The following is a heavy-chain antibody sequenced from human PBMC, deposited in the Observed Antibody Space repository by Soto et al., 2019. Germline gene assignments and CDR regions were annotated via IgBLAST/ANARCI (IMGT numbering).Heavy chain of an antibody. Sequence: PGGSLRLSCAASGFTFSSYAMHWVRQAPGKGLEWVSYISSSGTTVHYADSVKGRFTISRDNAKNSFYLQMNSLRAEDTAIYYCARDESRSYSLDYWGQGTLVTVSS. CDR1: GFTFSSYA. CDR3: ARDESRSYSLDY. CDR2: ISSSGTTV. D-gene: IGHD1-26*01. V-gene: IGHV3-48*03. J-gene: IGHJ4*02.